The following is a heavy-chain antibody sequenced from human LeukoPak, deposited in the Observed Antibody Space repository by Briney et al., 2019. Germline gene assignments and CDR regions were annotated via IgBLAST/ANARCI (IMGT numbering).Heavy chain of an antibody. D-gene: IGHD1-14*01. Sequence: SETLSLTCTVSGGSISSSSYYWGWIRQPPGKGLEWIGSIYYSGSTNYNPSLKSRVTISVDTSKNQFSLKLSSVTAADTAVYYCAREVSANHQNNWFDPWGQGTLVTVSS. CDR3: AREVSANHQNNWFDP. CDR2: IYYSGST. CDR1: GGSISSSSYY. J-gene: IGHJ5*02. V-gene: IGHV4-39*07.